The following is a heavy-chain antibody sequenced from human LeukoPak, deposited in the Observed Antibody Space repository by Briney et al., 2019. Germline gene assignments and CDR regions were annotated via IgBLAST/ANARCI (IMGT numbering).Heavy chain of an antibody. J-gene: IGHJ4*02. D-gene: IGHD2-8*01. V-gene: IGHV3-23*01. CDR3: AKVRYCTNGVCYTPGDY. CDR1: GFTFSSYA. Sequence: GGSLRLSCAASGFTFSSYAMSWVRQAPGKGLEWVSAISGSGGSTYYADSVKGRFTISRDNSKNTLYLQMNSLRAEDTAVYYCAKVRYCTNGVCYTPGDYWGQGTLVTVSS. CDR2: ISGSGGST.